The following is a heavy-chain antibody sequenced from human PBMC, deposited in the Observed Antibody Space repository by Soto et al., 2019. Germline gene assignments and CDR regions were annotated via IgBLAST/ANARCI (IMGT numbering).Heavy chain of an antibody. CDR1: SDSITNGAYY. CDR3: VRGVIVTALHFDF. J-gene: IGHJ4*01. Sequence: PSETLSLTCTVSSDSITNGAYYWSWIRQPPGKGLEWIGYIYYTGTTYYNPSLRSRLTMSVDTYKNQFSLKLTSVTAADTAVYYCVRGVIVTALHFDFCGNGHLVTVSS. V-gene: IGHV4-30-4*01. CDR2: IYYTGTT. D-gene: IGHD2-21*02.